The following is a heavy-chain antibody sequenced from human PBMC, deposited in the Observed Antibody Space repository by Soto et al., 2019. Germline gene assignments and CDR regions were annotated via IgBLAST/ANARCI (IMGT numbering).Heavy chain of an antibody. CDR3: ARGWLRDPWMY. D-gene: IGHD5-12*01. CDR2: ISSTSVYM. J-gene: IGHJ4*02. CDR1: GFTFSPYN. Sequence: EVQLVESGGGLVKPGGSLRLSCAASGFTFSPYNMNWVRQAPGKGREWVASISSTSVYMYYANPLKGRFTISRANAKSSLYLQVNSLRAEDTAVYYCARGWLRDPWMYWGQGTLVTVSS. V-gene: IGHV3-21*01.